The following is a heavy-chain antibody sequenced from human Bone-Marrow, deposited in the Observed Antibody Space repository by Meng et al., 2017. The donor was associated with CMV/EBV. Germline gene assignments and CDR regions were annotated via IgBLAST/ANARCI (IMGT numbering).Heavy chain of an antibody. J-gene: IGHJ6*02. Sequence: SLKISCAASGFTFDDYAVHWVRQAPGKGLEWVSGISWNSGSIGYADSVKGRFTISRDNSKNTLYLQMNSLRAEDTAVYYCARDLSGGSSSWYKPEGMDVWGQGTTVTVSS. D-gene: IGHD6-13*01. CDR3: ARDLSGGSSSWYKPEGMDV. V-gene: IGHV3-9*01. CDR2: ISWNSGSI. CDR1: GFTFDDYA.